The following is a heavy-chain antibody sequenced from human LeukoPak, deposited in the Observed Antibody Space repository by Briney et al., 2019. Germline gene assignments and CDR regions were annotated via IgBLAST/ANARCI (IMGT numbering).Heavy chain of an antibody. Sequence: GGSLRLSCAASGFTFSSYSMNWVRQAPGKGLEWVSYISSSSSTIYYADSVKGRFTISRDNAKNSLYLQMNSLRAEDTAVYYCARPYDSSGYYYTPLGFDYWGQGTLVTVSS. V-gene: IGHV3-48*01. J-gene: IGHJ4*02. D-gene: IGHD3-22*01. CDR3: ARPYDSSGYYYTPLGFDY. CDR1: GFTFSSYS. CDR2: ISSSSSTI.